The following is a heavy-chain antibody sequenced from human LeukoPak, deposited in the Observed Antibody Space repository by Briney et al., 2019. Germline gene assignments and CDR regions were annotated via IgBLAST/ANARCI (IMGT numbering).Heavy chain of an antibody. D-gene: IGHD3-9*01. CDR3: AKDHEDDILAYYFDY. CDR2: ISYDGSNK. J-gene: IGHJ4*02. Sequence: GGSLRLSCAASGFTFSNYAMHWVRQAPGKGLEWVAIISYDGSNKYYADSVKGRFTISRDNSKNTLYLQMNSLRVEDTAVYYCAKDHEDDILAYYFDYWGQGTLVTVSS. CDR1: GFTFSNYA. V-gene: IGHV3-30-3*01.